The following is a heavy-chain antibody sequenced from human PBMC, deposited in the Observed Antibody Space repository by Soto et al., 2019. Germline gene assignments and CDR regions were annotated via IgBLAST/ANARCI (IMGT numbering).Heavy chain of an antibody. CDR2: ISGFNGQT. V-gene: IGHV1-18*01. J-gene: IGHJ4*02. CDR3: ARVDPRGVAVVRDF. Sequence: QVQLVQSGPEVKKPGASVKVSCKASGNTFASHGFSWVRQAPGKGLEWMGWISGFNGQTNYALKFQGRVTLTTDAPTSTADMEVRSLRSDDTAVYFCARVDPRGVAVVRDFWGQGTLVTVSS. D-gene: IGHD2-2*01. CDR1: GNTFASHG.